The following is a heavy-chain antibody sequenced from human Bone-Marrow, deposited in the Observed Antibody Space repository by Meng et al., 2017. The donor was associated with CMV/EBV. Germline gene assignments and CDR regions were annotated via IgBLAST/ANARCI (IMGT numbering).Heavy chain of an antibody. CDR1: GFTFSSYD. D-gene: IGHD1-1*01. J-gene: IGHJ6*02. Sequence: GGSLRLSCAASGFTFSSYDMHWVRQATGKGLEWVSAIGTAGDTYYPGSVKGRFTISRENAKNSLYLQMNSLRAEDTAVYYCAKSDRTSYYFYYLDVWGQGTTVTVSS. CDR2: IGTAGDT. V-gene: IGHV3-13*01. CDR3: AKSDRTSYYFYYLDV.